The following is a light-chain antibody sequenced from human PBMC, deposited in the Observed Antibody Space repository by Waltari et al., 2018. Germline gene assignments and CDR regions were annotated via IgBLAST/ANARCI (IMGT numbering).Light chain of an antibody. CDR3: TSYTGSNNLV. CDR2: EVS. V-gene: IGLV2-8*01. Sequence: QSALTQPPSASGSPRQSVTISCTGTSRDVGGYNYVSWYQQHPGKAPKLMIYEVSKRPSGVPDRFSGSKSGNTASLTVSGLQAEDEADYYCTSYTGSNNLVFGGGTKLTVL. J-gene: IGLJ3*02. CDR1: SRDVGGYNY.